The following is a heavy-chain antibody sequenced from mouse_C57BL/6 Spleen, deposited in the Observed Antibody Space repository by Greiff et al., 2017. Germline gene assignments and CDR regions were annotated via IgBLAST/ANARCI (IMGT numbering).Heavy chain of an antibody. CDR2: IHPNSGST. J-gene: IGHJ4*01. V-gene: IGHV1-64*01. CDR1: GYTFTSYW. D-gene: IGHD2-12*01. Sequence: VQLQQPGAELVKPGASVKLSCKASGYTFTSYWMHWVKQRPGQGLEWIGMIHPNSGSTNYNEKFKSKATLTVDKSSSTAYMQLSSLTSEDSAVYYCARKGDDDYYAMDYWGQGTSVTVSS. CDR3: ARKGDDDYYAMDY.